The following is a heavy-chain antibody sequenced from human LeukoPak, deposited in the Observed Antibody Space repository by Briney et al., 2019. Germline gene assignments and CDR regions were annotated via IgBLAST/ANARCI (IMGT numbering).Heavy chain of an antibody. V-gene: IGHV4-34*01. J-gene: IGHJ3*02. CDR3: ARDLLDGSSDAFDI. CDR2: INHSGST. CDR1: GGSFSGYY. Sequence: SETLSLTCAVYGGSFSGYYWSWIRQPPGKGLEWIGEINHSGSTNYNPSLKSRVTISVDTSKNQFSLKLSSVTAADTAVYYCARDLLDGSSDAFDIWGQGTMVTVSS. D-gene: IGHD1-26*01.